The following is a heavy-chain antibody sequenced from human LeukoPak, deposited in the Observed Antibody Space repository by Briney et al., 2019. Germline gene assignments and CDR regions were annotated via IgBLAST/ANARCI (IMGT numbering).Heavy chain of an antibody. CDR3: ARVKVGGRGLDDFDI. CDR1: GYTFTGYY. V-gene: IGHV1-2*02. J-gene: IGHJ3*02. D-gene: IGHD1-26*01. Sequence: GASVKVSCQASGYTFTGYYMHWVRQATGQGLEWMGWINPNSGGTNYAQKFQGRVTMTRHTSISTAYMELSRLRTDDTAVYYCARVKVGGRGLDDFDIWGQGTMVTVSS. CDR2: INPNSGGT.